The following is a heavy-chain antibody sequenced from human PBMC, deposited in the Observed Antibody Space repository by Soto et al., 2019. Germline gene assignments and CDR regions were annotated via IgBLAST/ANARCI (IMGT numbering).Heavy chain of an antibody. CDR3: ARATSGYSYGFDY. V-gene: IGHV1-69*13. J-gene: IGHJ4*02. CDR1: GCSFSSYA. CDR2: IIPIFGTA. D-gene: IGHD5-18*01. Sequence: SVKLSGKASGCSFSSYAISWVRQAPGQGLEWMGGIIPIFGTANYAQKFQGRVTITADESTSTAYMELSSLRSEDTAVYYCARATSGYSYGFDYWGQGTLVTVSS.